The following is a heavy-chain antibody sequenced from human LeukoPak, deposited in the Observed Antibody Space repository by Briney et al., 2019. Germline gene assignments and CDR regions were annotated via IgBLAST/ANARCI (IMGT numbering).Heavy chain of an antibody. CDR2: ISSSGGSPT. V-gene: IGHV3-48*03. CDR1: GFTFSSYE. Sequence: GGSLRLSCAASGFTFSSYEMNWVRQAPGKGLDWVSYISSSGGSPTYYADSVKGRFTISRDNAKNSLYLQMNSLRAEDTAVYYCARGSLGYWGQGTLVTVSS. J-gene: IGHJ4*02. CDR3: ARGSLGY. D-gene: IGHD3-16*01.